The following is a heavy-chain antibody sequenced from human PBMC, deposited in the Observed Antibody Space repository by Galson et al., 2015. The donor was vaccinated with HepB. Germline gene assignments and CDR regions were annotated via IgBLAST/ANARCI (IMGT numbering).Heavy chain of an antibody. CDR2: ISYDGSNK. CDR3: AKEGLPGPFDY. CDR1: GFTFSSYG. V-gene: IGHV3-30*18. D-gene: IGHD2-15*01. J-gene: IGHJ4*02. Sequence: SLRLSCAASGFTFSSYGMHWVRQAPGKGLEWVAVISYDGSNKYYADSVKGRFTISRDNSKNTLYLQMNSLRAEDTAVYYCAKEGLPGPFDYWGQGTLVTVSS.